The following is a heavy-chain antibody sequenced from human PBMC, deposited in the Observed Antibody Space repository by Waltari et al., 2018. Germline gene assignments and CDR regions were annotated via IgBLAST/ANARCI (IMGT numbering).Heavy chain of an antibody. CDR2: ITGGGGDT. D-gene: IGHD3-9*01. CDR1: GFTFSSYA. J-gene: IGHJ4*02. Sequence: EVQLLESGGGLVQPGGSLRLSCAASGFTFSSYAMTWVRQAPGKGLVWVSAITGGGGDTYYADSVKGRFTLSRDNSKNTVYLQMNSLRVEDTAVYYCAKERTGTFDYWGQGTLGTVSS. V-gene: IGHV3-23*01. CDR3: AKERTGTFDY.